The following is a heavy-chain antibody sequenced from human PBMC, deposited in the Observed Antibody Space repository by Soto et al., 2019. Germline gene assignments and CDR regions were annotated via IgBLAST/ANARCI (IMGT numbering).Heavy chain of an antibody. V-gene: IGHV3-49*03. CDR2: IRSKAYGGTT. J-gene: IGHJ6*03. CDR1: GFTFGDYA. D-gene: IGHD3-3*01. CDR3: TRDRAGPGDFWSGYYNYYYMDV. Sequence: GGSLRLSCTASGFTFGDYAMSWFRQAPGKGLEWVGFIRSKAYGGTTEYAASVKGRYTISRDDSKSIAYLQMNSLKTEDTAVYYCTRDRAGPGDFWSGYYNYYYMDVWGKGTTVTVSS.